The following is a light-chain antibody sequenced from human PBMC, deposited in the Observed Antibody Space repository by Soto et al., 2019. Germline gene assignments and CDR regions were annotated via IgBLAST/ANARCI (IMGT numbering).Light chain of an antibody. J-gene: IGKJ2*02. V-gene: IGKV3-15*01. CDR3: QQYNNWCT. CDR1: QSVSSN. CDR2: GAS. Sequence: EIVMTQSPATLSVSPGERATLSCRASQSVSSNLAWFQQKPGQAPRLLIYGASTRATGIPARFSGSGSGTEFTLTISSLQSEDLAVYYCQQYNNWCTFGQGTKLQIK.